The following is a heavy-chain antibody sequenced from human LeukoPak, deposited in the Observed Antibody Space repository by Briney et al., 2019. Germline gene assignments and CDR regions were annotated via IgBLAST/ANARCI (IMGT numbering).Heavy chain of an antibody. CDR3: ARSKTPIAARPDFDY. Sequence: ASVKVSCKASGYTFTGYYMHWVRQAPGQGLEWMGWISAYNGNTNYAQKFQGRVTMTRDTSISTAYMELSRLRSDDTAVYYCARSKTPIAARPDFDYWGQGTLVTVSS. CDR2: ISAYNGNT. V-gene: IGHV1-2*02. CDR1: GYTFTGYY. D-gene: IGHD6-6*01. J-gene: IGHJ4*02.